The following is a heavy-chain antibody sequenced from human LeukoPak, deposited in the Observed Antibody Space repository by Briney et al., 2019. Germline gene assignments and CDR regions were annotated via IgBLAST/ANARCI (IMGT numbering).Heavy chain of an antibody. J-gene: IGHJ4*02. Sequence: GGSLRLSCATSGLAFSNFWMYWVRQAPGKGLEWVASIKPDGSEAFYADSVKGRFNISRDNAKNSLFLQMTNLKAEDTAVYYCGVDRRFKVFDYWGQGTLVTVSS. CDR1: GLAFSNFW. CDR2: IKPDGSEA. V-gene: IGHV3-7*01. D-gene: IGHD3-3*01. CDR3: GVDRRFKVFDY.